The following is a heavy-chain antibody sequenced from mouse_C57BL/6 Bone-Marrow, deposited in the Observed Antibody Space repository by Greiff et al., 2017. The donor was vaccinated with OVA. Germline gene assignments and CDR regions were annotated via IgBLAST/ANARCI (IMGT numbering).Heavy chain of an antibody. V-gene: IGHV1-64*01. CDR1: GYTFTSYW. CDR2: IHPNSGST. CDR3: ARFGGELPLAMDY. Sequence: QVQLKESGAELVKPGASVKLSCKASGYTFTSYWMHWVKQRPGQGLEWIGMIHPNSGSTNYNEKFKSKATLTVDKSSSTAYMQLSSLTSEDSAVYYCARFGGELPLAMDYWGQGTSVTVSS. D-gene: IGHD6-1*01. J-gene: IGHJ4*01.